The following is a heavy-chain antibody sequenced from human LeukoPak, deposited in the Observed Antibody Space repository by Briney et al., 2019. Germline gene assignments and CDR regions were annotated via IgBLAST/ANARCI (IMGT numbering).Heavy chain of an antibody. CDR2: IYYSGST. V-gene: IGHV4-59*01. Sequence: SGTLSLTCTVSGGSISSYYWSWIRQPPGKGLEWIGYIYYSGSTNYNPSLKSRVTISVDTSKNQFSLKLSSVTAADTAVYYCARGGSGYDSGVYFDYWGQGTLVTVSS. D-gene: IGHD5-12*01. CDR3: ARGGSGYDSGVYFDY. J-gene: IGHJ4*02. CDR1: GGSISSYY.